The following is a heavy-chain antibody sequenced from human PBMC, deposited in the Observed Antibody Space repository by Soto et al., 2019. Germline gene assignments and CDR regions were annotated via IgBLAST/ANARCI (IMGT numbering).Heavy chain of an antibody. Sequence: GESLKISCKTSGYTFTSYWIGWVRQMPGKGLEWMGIIWPGDSDARYSPSFQGQVTISADKSISTAFLQWSSLNASDTAMYYCARHGSSASFEFWGQGTLVTVSS. J-gene: IGHJ4*02. CDR2: IWPGDSDA. CDR3: ARHGSSASFEF. CDR1: GYTFTSYW. V-gene: IGHV5-51*01. D-gene: IGHD6-6*01.